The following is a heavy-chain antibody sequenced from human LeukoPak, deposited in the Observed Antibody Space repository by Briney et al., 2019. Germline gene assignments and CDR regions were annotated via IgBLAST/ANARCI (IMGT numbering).Heavy chain of an antibody. CDR3: AKDASGSHHDY. V-gene: IGHV1-3*01. CDR2: INAGNGNT. D-gene: IGHD3-10*01. J-gene: IGHJ4*02. Sequence: GASVKVSCKASGYAFTTYPIRWVRQAPGQRLEWMGWINAGNGNTKYSQKFQGRVTITRDSSASTAYMELSSLRSEDTAVYYCAKDASGSHHDYWGQGTLVTVSS. CDR1: GYAFTTYP.